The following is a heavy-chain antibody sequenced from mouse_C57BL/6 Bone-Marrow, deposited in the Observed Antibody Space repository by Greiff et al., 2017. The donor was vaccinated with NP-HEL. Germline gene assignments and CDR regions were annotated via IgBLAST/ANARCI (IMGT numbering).Heavy chain of an antibody. CDR3: TGSIYDYFYWYFDV. Sequence: EVKVEESGGGLVQPGGSMKLSCVASGFTFSNYWMNWVRQSPEKGLEWVAQIRLKSDNYATHYAESVKGRFTISRDDSKRKVYLQMDNLRAEDTGIYYCTGSIYDYFYWYFDVWGTGTTVTVSS. D-gene: IGHD1-1*01. V-gene: IGHV6-3*01. CDR1: GFTFSNYW. CDR2: IRLKSDNYAT. J-gene: IGHJ1*03.